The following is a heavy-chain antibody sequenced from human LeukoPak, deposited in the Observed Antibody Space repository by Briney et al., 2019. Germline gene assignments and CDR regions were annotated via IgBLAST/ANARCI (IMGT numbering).Heavy chain of an antibody. D-gene: IGHD3-22*01. Sequence: SETLSLTCTVSGGSISSYYWSWIRQPPGKGLEWIGYIYYSGSTNYNPSLKSRVTISVDTSKNQFSLKLSSVTAADTAAYYCARHDGVVVLHGGLDYWGQGILVSVSS. CDR1: GGSISSYY. V-gene: IGHV4-59*08. CDR3: ARHDGVVVLHGGLDY. CDR2: IYYSGST. J-gene: IGHJ4*01.